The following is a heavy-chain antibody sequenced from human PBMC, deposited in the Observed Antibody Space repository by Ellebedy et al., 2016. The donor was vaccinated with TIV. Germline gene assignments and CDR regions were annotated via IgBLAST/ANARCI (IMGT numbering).Heavy chain of an antibody. J-gene: IGHJ4*02. Sequence: SETLSLTCAVSGGSISNNGYSWSWIRQPPGKGLEWIGHIFHGGSTSYNPSLKSRVTISVHRSKIQFSLKLNSVTAADTAVYYCAVRDGHNYFVDWGQGTLVSVSS. CDR2: IFHGGST. D-gene: IGHD5-24*01. CDR1: GGSISNNGYS. CDR3: AVRDGHNYFVD. V-gene: IGHV4-30-2*01.